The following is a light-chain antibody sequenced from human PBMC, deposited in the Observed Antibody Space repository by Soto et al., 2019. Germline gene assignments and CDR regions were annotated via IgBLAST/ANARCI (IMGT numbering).Light chain of an antibody. J-gene: IGKJ2*01. Sequence: AIQMSQSPSSLAASVGDGVILTCRASQDIKKDLVWFQQKPGKVPKLLIYKASGLQSGVPSRFNGSGAGTDFNLTISGLQPEDFATYYCLQDYTYPYTFGHGTKLEIK. CDR1: QDIKKD. V-gene: IGKV1-6*01. CDR3: LQDYTYPYT. CDR2: KAS.